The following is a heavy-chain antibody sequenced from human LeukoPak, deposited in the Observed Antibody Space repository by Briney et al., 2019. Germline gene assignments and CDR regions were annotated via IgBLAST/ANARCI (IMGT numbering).Heavy chain of an antibody. J-gene: IGHJ4*02. V-gene: IGHV1-46*01. CDR2: INPSGGST. CDR1: GYTFTTYY. CDR3: ARGPEYSYGLLDY. D-gene: IGHD2-15*01. Sequence: ASVKVSCKASGYTFTTYYMHWVRQAPGQGPEWMGRINPSGGSTTYAQKFQGRVTMTRDTSTSTVFMELSSLRSEDTAVYYCARGPEYSYGLLDYWGQGTLVTVSS.